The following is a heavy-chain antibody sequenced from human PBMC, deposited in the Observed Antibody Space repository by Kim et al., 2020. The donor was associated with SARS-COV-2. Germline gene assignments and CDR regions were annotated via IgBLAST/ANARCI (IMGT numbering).Heavy chain of an antibody. J-gene: IGHJ4*02. D-gene: IGHD6-6*01. CDR3: PTDQGSSSSPLDY. Sequence: YAAPVNGRFTISREDSNITLYLQMNSLKTVDTAVYYCPTDQGSSSSPLDYWGQGTLVTVSS. V-gene: IGHV3-15*01.